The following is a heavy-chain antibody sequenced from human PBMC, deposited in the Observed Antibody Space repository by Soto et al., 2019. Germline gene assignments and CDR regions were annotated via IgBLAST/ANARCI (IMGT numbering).Heavy chain of an antibody. Sequence: QVQLQESGPGLVKPSQTLSLTCTVSGGSITTVDYYWTWIRRLPGKGLEWIAYIHHAGLTYYSPSLQSRITISVDTSQNQFSLKLNAMTAADTAVYFCAGKPNALSYFNYWGQGALVTVSS. CDR2: IHHAGLT. D-gene: IGHD2-8*01. CDR3: AGKPNALSYFNY. CDR1: GGSITTVDYY. V-gene: IGHV4-31*03. J-gene: IGHJ4*02.